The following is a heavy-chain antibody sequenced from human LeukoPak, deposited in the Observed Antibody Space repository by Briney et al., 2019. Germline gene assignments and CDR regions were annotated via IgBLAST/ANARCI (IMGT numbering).Heavy chain of an antibody. CDR2: INPNSGGT. Sequence: ASVKVSCKASGYTFTGYYMHWVRQAPGQGLEWMGWINPNSGGTNYAQKFQGRVTMTRDTSISTAYMELSRLRSDDTAVYYYARDESKGAYSSVDYWGQGTLVTVSS. D-gene: IGHD6-25*01. V-gene: IGHV1-2*02. CDR1: GYTFTGYY. J-gene: IGHJ4*02. CDR3: ARDESKGAYSSVDY.